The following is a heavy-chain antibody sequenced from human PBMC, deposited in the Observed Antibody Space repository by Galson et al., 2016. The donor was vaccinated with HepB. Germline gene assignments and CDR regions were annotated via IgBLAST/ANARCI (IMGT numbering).Heavy chain of an antibody. J-gene: IGHJ4*02. Sequence: SLRLSCAASGFTFSSYWMSWVRQAPGKGLEWVANIKPDGTQKYYVDSVKGRFTISRDNAKNSLYLQMNSLTAEDTAVYFCASDKESSWYTYLDYWGQGTLVPVSS. CDR2: IKPDGTQK. CDR3: ASDKESSWYTYLDY. CDR1: GFTFSSYW. V-gene: IGHV3-7*01. D-gene: IGHD6-13*01.